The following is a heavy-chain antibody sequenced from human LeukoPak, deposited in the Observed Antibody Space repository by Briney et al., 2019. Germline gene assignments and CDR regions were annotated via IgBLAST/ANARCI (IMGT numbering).Heavy chain of an antibody. D-gene: IGHD6-19*01. CDR3: AKVGSGWYRSVYFDY. V-gene: IGHV3-23*01. CDR1: GFTFSSYA. Sequence: GGPLRLSCAASGFTFSSYAMSWVRQAPGKGLEWVSAISGSGGSTYYADSVKGRFTISRDNSKNTLYPQMNSLRAEDTAVYYCAKVGSGWYRSVYFDYWGQGTLVTVSS. J-gene: IGHJ4*02. CDR2: ISGSGGST.